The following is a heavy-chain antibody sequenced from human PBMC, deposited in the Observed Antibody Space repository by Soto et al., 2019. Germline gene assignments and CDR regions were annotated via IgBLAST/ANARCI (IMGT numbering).Heavy chain of an antibody. V-gene: IGHV1-69*13. CDR3: ASSYYGSGNPKDYYYGMDV. CDR1: GVTFSSYA. J-gene: IGHJ6*02. CDR2: IIPIFGTA. D-gene: IGHD3-10*01. Sequence: ASVKVSCKASGVTFSSYAISWVRQAPGQGLEWMGGIIPIFGTANYAQKFQGRVTITADESTSTAYMELSSLRSEDTAVYYCASSYYGSGNPKDYYYGMDVWGQGTTVTVSS.